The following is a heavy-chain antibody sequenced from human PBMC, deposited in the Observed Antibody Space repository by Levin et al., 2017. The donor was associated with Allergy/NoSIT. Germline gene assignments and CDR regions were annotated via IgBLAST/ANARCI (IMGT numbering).Heavy chain of an antibody. CDR1: GGSISNYY. CDR2: IDYSGST. Sequence: SCTVSGGSISNYYWSWIRQPPGKGLEWIGYIDYSGSTNYNPSLQSRVTISVDTSKNQFSLKLSSVTAADTAVYYCARYDSSGLIFDFWGQGTLVTVSS. CDR3: ARYDSSGLIFDF. V-gene: IGHV4-59*01. J-gene: IGHJ4*02. D-gene: IGHD3-22*01.